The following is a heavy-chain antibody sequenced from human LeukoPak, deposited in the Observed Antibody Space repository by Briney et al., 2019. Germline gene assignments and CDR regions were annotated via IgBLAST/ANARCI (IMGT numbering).Heavy chain of an antibody. Sequence: GRSLRLSCAASGFTFSNYGMHWVRQAPGKGLEWVAYIWYDGSNKYYRDSVKGRFTISRDNSENTLYLQMNSLRAEDTAVYYCARSYYYDRSHTADYWGQGTLVTVSS. J-gene: IGHJ4*02. CDR2: IWYDGSNK. D-gene: IGHD3-22*01. CDR1: GFTFSNYG. V-gene: IGHV3-33*01. CDR3: ARSYYYDRSHTADY.